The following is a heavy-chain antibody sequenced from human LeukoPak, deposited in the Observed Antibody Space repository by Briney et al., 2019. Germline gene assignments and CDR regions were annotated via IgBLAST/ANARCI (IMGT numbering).Heavy chain of an antibody. D-gene: IGHD2-21*02. V-gene: IGHV3-23*01. Sequence: GGSLRLSCAASGFPFSNHAMSWVRQPPGKGLEWVSAIRNGNTYYEDSVRRRFTISRDDSKTIVYLQMNRRRVEDTARYYCVREAGYCASVCLKSNWFDPWGRGTLVTVSS. CDR3: VREAGYCASVCLKSNWFDP. CDR2: IRNGNT. J-gene: IGHJ5*02. CDR1: GFPFSNHA.